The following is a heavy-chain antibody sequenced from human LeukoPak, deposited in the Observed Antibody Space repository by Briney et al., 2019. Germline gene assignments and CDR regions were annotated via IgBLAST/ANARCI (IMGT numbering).Heavy chain of an antibody. Sequence: ASVKVSCKASGYTFTSYDINWVRQATGQGLEWMGWMNPNSGITACAQKFQGRVTITRNTSISTAYMELSSLRSEDTAVYYCAREDFYDSGSNDYWGQGTLVTVSS. CDR3: AREDFYDSGSNDY. V-gene: IGHV1-8*03. J-gene: IGHJ4*02. CDR2: MNPNSGIT. CDR1: GYTFTSYD. D-gene: IGHD3-22*01.